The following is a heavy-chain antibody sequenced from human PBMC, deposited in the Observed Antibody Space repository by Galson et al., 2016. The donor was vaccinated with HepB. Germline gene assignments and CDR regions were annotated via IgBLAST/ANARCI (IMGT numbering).Heavy chain of an antibody. V-gene: IGHV3-21*06. Sequence: SLRLSCAASGFTFSSYSMNWVRQAPGKGLEWVSSITGSSSYIYYADSVKGRFTISRDNPKNSLYLQMNSLRPEDTAVYYCARDHVGSWGELPPNHWGQGTLVTVSS. J-gene: IGHJ4*02. CDR1: GFTFSSYS. CDR2: ITGSSSYI. CDR3: ARDHVGSWGELPPNH. D-gene: IGHD1-26*01.